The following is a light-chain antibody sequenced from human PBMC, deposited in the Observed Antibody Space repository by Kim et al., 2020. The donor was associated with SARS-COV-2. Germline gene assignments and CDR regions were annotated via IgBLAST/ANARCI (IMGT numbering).Light chain of an antibody. CDR1: SSDVGLYDR. J-gene: IGLJ1*01. V-gene: IGLV2-18*02. CDR3: FSWTIRNTYV. Sequence: QSALTQPPSVSGSPGQSITISCTGTSSDVGLYDRVSWYQQPPDTAPKLLIYEVSNRPSGVPDRFSGSKSGNTASLTISGLQAEDEADYYCFSWTIRNTYVFGTGTKVTVL. CDR2: EVS.